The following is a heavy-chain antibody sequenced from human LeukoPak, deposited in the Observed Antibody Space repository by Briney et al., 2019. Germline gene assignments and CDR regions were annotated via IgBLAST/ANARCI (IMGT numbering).Heavy chain of an antibody. V-gene: IGHV4-59*01. Sequence: SETLSLTCTVSGGSISNYYWSWIRQPPGKGLEWIGYIYYSGNTNYNPSLKSRVTISVDTSKNQFSPKLSSVTAADTAVYYCVRENYSSGWYGIIDYWGQGTLVTVSS. CDR1: GGSISNYY. D-gene: IGHD6-19*01. CDR2: IYYSGNT. J-gene: IGHJ4*02. CDR3: VRENYSSGWYGIIDY.